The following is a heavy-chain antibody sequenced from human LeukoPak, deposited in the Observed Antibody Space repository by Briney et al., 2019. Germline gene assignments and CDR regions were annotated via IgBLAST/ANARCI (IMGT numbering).Heavy chain of an antibody. CDR2: IRYDGSNK. D-gene: IGHD3-22*01. CDR3: AKDGAYYYDSSGYPRV. CDR1: GFTFSNYG. Sequence: GGSLRLSCAAYGFTFSNYGMHWVRQAPGKGLEWVAFIRYDGSNKYYADSVKGRFTISRDNSKNTLYLQMNSLRAEDTAVYYCAKDGAYYYDSSGYPRVWGQGTLVTVSS. J-gene: IGHJ4*02. V-gene: IGHV3-30*02.